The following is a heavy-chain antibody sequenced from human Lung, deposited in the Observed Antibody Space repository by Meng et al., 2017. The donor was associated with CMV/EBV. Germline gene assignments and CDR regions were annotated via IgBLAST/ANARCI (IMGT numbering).Heavy chain of an antibody. V-gene: IGHV3-30*18. CDR2: ISYHERNK. CDR3: AKEDCSGATCSLDK. CDR1: GFTFSSFG. D-gene: IGHD2-15*01. Sequence: SGFTFSSFGMNWVRQAPGKALEWVAVISYHERNKFYGDSVKGRFTVSRDNSKSTLYLHVDSLRPDDTAVYYCAKEDCSGATCSLDKWGQGTLVTVSS. J-gene: IGHJ4*02.